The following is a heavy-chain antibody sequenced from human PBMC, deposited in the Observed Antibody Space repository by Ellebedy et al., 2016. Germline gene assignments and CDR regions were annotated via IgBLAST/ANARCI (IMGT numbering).Heavy chain of an antibody. Sequence: GSLRLXXTVSGGSISSSSYYWGWIRQPPGKGLEWIGSIYYSGSTYYNPSLKSRVTISVDTSKNQFSLKLSSVNAADTAVYYCARDVGLYDSSGYYYASWFDPWGQGTLVTVSS. V-gene: IGHV4-39*07. CDR2: IYYSGST. CDR1: GGSISSSSYY. CDR3: ARDVGLYDSSGYYYASWFDP. D-gene: IGHD3-22*01. J-gene: IGHJ5*02.